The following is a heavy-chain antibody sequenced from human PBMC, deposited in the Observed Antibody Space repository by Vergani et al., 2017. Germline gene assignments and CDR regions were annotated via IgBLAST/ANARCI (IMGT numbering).Heavy chain of an antibody. V-gene: IGHV1-46*01. CDR1: GYTFTSYY. CDR3: ARDRRRWLQQARAQNHVGFDY. Sequence: QVQLVQSGAEVKKPGASVKVSCKASGYTFTSYYMHWVRQAPGQGLEWMGIINPSGGSTSYAQKFQGRVTMTRDTSTSTVYMELSSLRSEDTAVYYCARDRRRWLQQARAQNHVGFDYWGQGTLVTVAS. J-gene: IGHJ4*02. D-gene: IGHD5-24*01. CDR2: INPSGGST.